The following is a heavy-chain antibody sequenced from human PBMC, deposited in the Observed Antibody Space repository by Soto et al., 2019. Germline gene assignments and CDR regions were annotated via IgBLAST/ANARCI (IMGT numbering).Heavy chain of an antibody. CDR2: IYSGGST. CDR3: ARDWRIAAPWGSSYHDAFDI. D-gene: IGHD6-13*01. Sequence: EVQLVESGGGLVQPGGSLRLSCAASGFTVSSNYMSWVRQAPGKGLEWVSVIYSGGSTYYADSVKGRFTISRHNSKNTLYLQMNSLRAEDTAVYYCARDWRIAAPWGSSYHDAFDIWGQGTMVTVSS. V-gene: IGHV3-53*04. J-gene: IGHJ3*02. CDR1: GFTVSSNY.